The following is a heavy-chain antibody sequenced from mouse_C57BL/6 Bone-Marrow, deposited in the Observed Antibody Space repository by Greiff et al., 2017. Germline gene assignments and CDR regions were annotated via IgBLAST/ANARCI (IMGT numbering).Heavy chain of an antibody. CDR3: AIYYGYDAAWFAY. D-gene: IGHD2-2*01. Sequence: QVQLQQSGAELARPGASVKLSCKASGYTFTSYGISWVKQRTGQGLEWIGEIYPRSGNTYYNEKFKGKATLTADKSSRPAYMELRSLTSEDSAVYFCAIYYGYDAAWFAYWGQGTRVTVSA. CDR1: GYTFTSYG. CDR2: IYPRSGNT. J-gene: IGHJ3*01. V-gene: IGHV1-81*01.